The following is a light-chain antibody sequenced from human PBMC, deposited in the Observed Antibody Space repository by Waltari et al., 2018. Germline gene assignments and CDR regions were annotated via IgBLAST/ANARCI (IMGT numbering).Light chain of an antibody. V-gene: IGKV3-20*01. CDR2: GAS. CDR1: QTVSRNY. CDR3: QQYGSLPIT. J-gene: IGKJ5*01. Sequence: ETVLTQSPGTLSLSPGDSATLSCRASQTVSRNYLAWYQQKPGQAPRLLIYGASIRATGIPDRFSGSGSGTDFTLTISRLEPEDFAVFYCQQYGSLPITFGQGTRLEI.